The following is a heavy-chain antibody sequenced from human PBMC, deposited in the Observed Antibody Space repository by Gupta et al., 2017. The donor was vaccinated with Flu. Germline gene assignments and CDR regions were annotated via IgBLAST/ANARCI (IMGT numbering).Heavy chain of an antibody. CDR3: AKGVGDNTSKVY. D-gene: IGHD3-16*01. CDR2: ISWGSTNK. V-gene: IGHV3-9*01. Sequence: VHLVGSGGRLVPPGGSLKLSCVASRSTFADSSMYWVLQAPGQALLWGSGISWGSTNKDCAASVEGRFTISRDNARNSLYLQMSSLRPEDTALYYCAKGVGDNTSKVYWGQGTLVTVAS. CDR1: RSTFADSS. J-gene: IGHJ4*02.